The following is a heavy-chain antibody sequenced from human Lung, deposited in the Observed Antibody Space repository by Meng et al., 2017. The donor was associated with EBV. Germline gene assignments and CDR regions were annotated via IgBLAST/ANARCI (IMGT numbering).Heavy chain of an antibody. CDR1: GGAISSGGYY. CDR3: ARGADEYGGNAFDF. D-gene: IGHD4-23*01. CDR2: IHSSGST. Sequence: LHESGPGLVNPSPTLSLTCTVSGGAISSGGYYWSWIRQHPGKGLEWIGYIHSSGSTYYNPSLQSRLTISADTSKNQFSLMLTSLTAADTAEYYCARGADEYGGNAFDFWGQGALVTVSS. J-gene: IGHJ4*02. V-gene: IGHV4-31*03.